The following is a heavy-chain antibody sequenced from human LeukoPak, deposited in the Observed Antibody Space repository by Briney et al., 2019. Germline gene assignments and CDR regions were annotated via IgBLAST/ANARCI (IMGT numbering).Heavy chain of an antibody. CDR2: ISYDGSNK. J-gene: IGHJ4*02. D-gene: IGHD6-13*01. Sequence: PGGSLRLSCAASGFTFSSYAMHWVRQAPGKGLEWVAVISYDGSNKYYADSVKGRFTISRDNSKNTLYLQMNSPRAEDTAVYYCARERTAAGTFDYWGQGTLVTVSS. V-gene: IGHV3-30*04. CDR3: ARERTAAGTFDY. CDR1: GFTFSSYA.